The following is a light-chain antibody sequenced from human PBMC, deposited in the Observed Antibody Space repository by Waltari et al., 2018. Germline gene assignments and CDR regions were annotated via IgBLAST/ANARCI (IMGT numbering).Light chain of an antibody. V-gene: IGKV3-15*01. CDR1: QSVDSN. CDR2: SAS. Sequence: EVVMTQSPATLSVSPGDTATLSCRASQSVDSNLAWYQQKPGQAPKFLICSASTRATGIPARFSGGGFGTEFTLTINSLQSEDFAVYYCLQYNDWPPLTFGGGTKVEMK. CDR3: LQYNDWPPLT. J-gene: IGKJ4*01.